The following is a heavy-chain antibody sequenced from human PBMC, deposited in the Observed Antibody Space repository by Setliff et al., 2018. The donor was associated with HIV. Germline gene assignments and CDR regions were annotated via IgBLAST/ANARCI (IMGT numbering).Heavy chain of an antibody. CDR3: ARRFGEVYDWIDP. CDR1: GGSISSYY. D-gene: IGHD3-10*01. V-gene: IGHV4-4*09. CDR2: IYTSGST. J-gene: IGHJ5*02. Sequence: SETLSLTCTVSGGSISSYYWSWIRQPPGKGLEWIGYIYTSGSTNYNPSLKSRVTISVDTSKKQFSLKLNSVTAADTAVYYCARRFGEVYDWIDPWGQGTLVTVSS.